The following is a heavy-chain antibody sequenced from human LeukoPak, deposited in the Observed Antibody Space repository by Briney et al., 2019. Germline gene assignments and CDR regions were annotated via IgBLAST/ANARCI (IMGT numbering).Heavy chain of an antibody. CDR1: GGPISSGGYY. CDR3: AREEWFDP. CDR2: IYHGGST. J-gene: IGHJ5*02. V-gene: IGHV4-30-2*01. Sequence: PSETLSLTCAVSGGPISSGGYYWSWIRQPPGKGLEWIGYIYHGGSTYYNPSLKSRVTISVDRSKNQFSLKLSSVTAADTAVYYCAREEWFDPWGQGTLVTVSS.